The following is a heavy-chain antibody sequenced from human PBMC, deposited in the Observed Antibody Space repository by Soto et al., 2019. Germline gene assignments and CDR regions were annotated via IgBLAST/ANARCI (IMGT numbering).Heavy chain of an antibody. D-gene: IGHD1-1*01. Sequence: QVHLVQSGAEVKKPGASVKVSCKASGYTFTSYGITWVRQAPGQGLEWMGWISAHNGNTDYAQKLQGRVIVTRDTSTSTAYMELRSLISDDTGVYYCARGRYGDYWGQGALVTASS. CDR2: ISAHNGNT. CDR3: ARGRYGDY. CDR1: GYTFTSYG. V-gene: IGHV1-18*01. J-gene: IGHJ4*02.